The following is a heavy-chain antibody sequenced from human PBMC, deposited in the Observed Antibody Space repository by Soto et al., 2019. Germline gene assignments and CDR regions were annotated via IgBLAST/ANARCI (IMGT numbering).Heavy chain of an antibody. J-gene: IGHJ4*02. Sequence: GGSLRLSCATSGFSFSGYWIHWVRQAPGKGLVWVSHINGDGSSTNYADSVKGRFTFSRVYAKNTLFLQMNSLRVEDTAVYYCARGGAYIYGPQYDWGQGTLVTVSS. CDR3: ARGGAYIYGPQYD. CDR1: GFSFSGYW. D-gene: IGHD5-18*01. CDR2: INGDGSST. V-gene: IGHV3-74*01.